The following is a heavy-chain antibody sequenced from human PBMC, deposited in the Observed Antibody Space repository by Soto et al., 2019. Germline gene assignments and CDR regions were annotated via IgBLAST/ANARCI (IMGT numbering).Heavy chain of an antibody. CDR3: AKENQHLVHDY. D-gene: IGHD6-13*01. CDR2: ISHDGSDK. CDR1: GFTFRNYG. J-gene: IGHJ4*02. V-gene: IGHV3-30*18. Sequence: QVQLVESGGGVVRPGRSLRLTCAASGFTFRNYGMHWVRQAPGKGLEWVAVISHDGSDKYYADSMKGRFIISRDNSENTLFVNMNSLKPEDTAVYYCAKENQHLVHDYWGQGTLVTVSS.